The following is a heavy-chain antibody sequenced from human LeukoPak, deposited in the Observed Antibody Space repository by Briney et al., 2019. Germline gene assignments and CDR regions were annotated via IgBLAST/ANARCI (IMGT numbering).Heavy chain of an antibody. CDR2: IYYSGST. Sequence: SETLSLTCTVSGGSISSSSYYWGWIRQPPGKGLEWIGSIYYSGSTYYNPSLKSRVTIFVDTSKNQFSLKLSSVTAADTAVYYCARLLYREVGATDYWGQGTLVTVSS. J-gene: IGHJ4*02. D-gene: IGHD1-26*01. CDR1: GGSISSSSYY. CDR3: ARLLYREVGATDY. V-gene: IGHV4-39*01.